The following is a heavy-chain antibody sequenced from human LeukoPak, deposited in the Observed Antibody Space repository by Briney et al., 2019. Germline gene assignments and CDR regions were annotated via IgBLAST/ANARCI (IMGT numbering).Heavy chain of an antibody. J-gene: IGHJ4*02. Sequence: GESLKISCKASGYTFNNYWIGWVRQMPGRGLEWMGMLYPDGSATTYHPSFESRVTISADKSVTTAYLEWNSLKASDTALYYCVRQGLQSGTYPAYWGPGTLVTVSS. D-gene: IGHD1-26*01. CDR2: LYPDGSAT. CDR3: VRQGLQSGTYPAY. CDR1: GYTFNNYW. V-gene: IGHV5-51*01.